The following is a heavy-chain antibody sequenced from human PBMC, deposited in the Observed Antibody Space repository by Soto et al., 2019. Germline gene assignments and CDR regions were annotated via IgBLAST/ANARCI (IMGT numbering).Heavy chain of an antibody. D-gene: IGHD6-13*01. CDR3: AKDQGSSWYEIDY. J-gene: IGHJ4*02. Sequence: RGSLRLSCAASGFTFSSYWMHWVRQAPGKGLEWVSTISGSGGSTYYADSVKGRFTISRDNSKNTLYLQMNSLRAEDTAVYYCAKDQGSSWYEIDYWGQGTLVTVSS. CDR1: GFTFSSYW. V-gene: IGHV3-23*01. CDR2: ISGSGGST.